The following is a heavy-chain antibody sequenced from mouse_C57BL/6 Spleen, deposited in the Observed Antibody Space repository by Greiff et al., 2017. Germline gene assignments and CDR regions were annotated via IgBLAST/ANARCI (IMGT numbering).Heavy chain of an antibody. V-gene: IGHV7-3*01. CDR2: IRNKANGYTT. J-gene: IGHJ3*01. D-gene: IGHD1-1*01. Sequence: EVQLVESGGGLVQPGGSLSLSCAASGFTFTDYYMSWVRQPPGKALEWLGFIRNKANGYTTEYSASVKGRFTISRDNSQSILYLQMNALRAEDSATYYCARGDYYGSSPWFAYRGQGNLVTVSA. CDR3: ARGDYYGSSPWFAY. CDR1: GFTFTDYY.